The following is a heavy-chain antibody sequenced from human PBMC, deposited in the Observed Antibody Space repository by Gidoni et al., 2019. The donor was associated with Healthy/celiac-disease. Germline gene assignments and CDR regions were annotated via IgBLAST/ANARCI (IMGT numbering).Heavy chain of an antibody. CDR2: ISSSGITR. Sequence: QVQLVESGGGLVKPGGSLRLSCAASGLTFSDYYMHWIRQAPGKGLDWVSYISSSGITRDYADSVKGRFTISRDNAKNSLYLQMNSLRAEDTAVYYCARDHIAAATSRDWGQGTLVTVSS. D-gene: IGHD6-13*01. CDR1: GLTFSDYY. V-gene: IGHV3-11*01. J-gene: IGHJ4*02. CDR3: ARDHIAAATSRD.